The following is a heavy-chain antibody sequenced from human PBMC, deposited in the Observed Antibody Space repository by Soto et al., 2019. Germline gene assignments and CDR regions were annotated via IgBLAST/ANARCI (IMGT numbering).Heavy chain of an antibody. CDR1: GFTFDYYA. J-gene: IGHJ3*02. CDR2: ISWNSGSI. V-gene: IGHV3-9*01. Sequence: GGSLRLSCAASGFTFDYYAMRWVRQAPGKGLEWVSGISWNSGSIGYADSVKGRFTISRDNAKNSLYLQMNSLRAEDTALYYCAKAREDGYNGDAFDIWGQGTMVTVSS. CDR3: AKAREDGYNGDAFDI. D-gene: IGHD5-12*01.